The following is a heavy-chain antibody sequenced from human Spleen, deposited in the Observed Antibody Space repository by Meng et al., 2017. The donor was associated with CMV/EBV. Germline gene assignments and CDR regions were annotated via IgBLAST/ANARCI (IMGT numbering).Heavy chain of an antibody. D-gene: IGHD3-3*01. CDR1: GYTFTGYY. J-gene: IGHJ5*02. V-gene: IGHV1-2*02. CDR3: AREKFLEWIIGVDP. Sequence: SGYTFTGYYIHWVRQAPGQGLEWMGWINPDNGGTKYAQEFQGRVTLTRDTSISTAFMELRRLRSDDTAVYYCAREKFLEWIIGVDPWGQGTLVTVSS. CDR2: INPDNGGT.